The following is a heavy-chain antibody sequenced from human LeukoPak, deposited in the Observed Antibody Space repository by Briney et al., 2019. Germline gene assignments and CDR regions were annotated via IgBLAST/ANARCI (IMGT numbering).Heavy chain of an antibody. CDR3: AKAHSSSWYGNWFDP. V-gene: IGHV3-9*01. Sequence: PGRSLRLSCAASGFTFDDYAMHWVRHAPGKGLEWVSGISWNSGSIGYADSVKGRFTISRDNAKNSLYLQMNSLRAEDTALYYCAKAHSSSWYGNWFDPWGQGTLVTVSS. CDR1: GFTFDDYA. D-gene: IGHD6-13*01. J-gene: IGHJ5*02. CDR2: ISWNSGSI.